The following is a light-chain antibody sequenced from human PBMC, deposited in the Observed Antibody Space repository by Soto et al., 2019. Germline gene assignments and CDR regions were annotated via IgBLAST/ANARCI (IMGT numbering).Light chain of an antibody. Sequence: EIVLTQSPGTLSLSPGERATLSCRASQSVSSSYLAWYQQKPGQAPRLLIYGASSRATGIPDRFSGSGFGTDFTLTISSLEPEDFAVYYCQQRSNWPRTFGQGTKVDIK. CDR2: GAS. V-gene: IGKV3D-20*02. J-gene: IGKJ1*01. CDR1: QSVSSSY. CDR3: QQRSNWPRT.